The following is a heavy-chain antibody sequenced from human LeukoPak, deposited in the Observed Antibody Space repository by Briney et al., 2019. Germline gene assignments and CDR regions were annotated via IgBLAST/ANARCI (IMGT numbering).Heavy chain of an antibody. CDR1: GFTFSSYA. J-gene: IGHJ4*02. Sequence: GGSLRLSCAASGFTFSSYAMSWVRQAPGKGLEWVSAISGSGGSTYYADSVKGRFTISRDNSKNTLFLQMSSLRAEDTAIYFCAKFGGLLRPYWGQGTLVTVSS. CDR2: ISGSGGST. V-gene: IGHV3-23*01. CDR3: AKFGGLLRPY. D-gene: IGHD2-15*01.